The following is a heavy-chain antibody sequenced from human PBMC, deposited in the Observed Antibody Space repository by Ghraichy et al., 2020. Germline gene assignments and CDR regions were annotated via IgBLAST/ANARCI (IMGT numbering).Heavy chain of an antibody. J-gene: IGHJ6*02. CDR3: ARAPCGGSCYLSGMDV. CDR1: GYTFTSYD. D-gene: IGHD2-15*01. V-gene: IGHV1-8*01. Sequence: ASVKVSCKASGYTFTSYDINWVRQATGQGLEWMGWMNPNSGNTGYAQKFQGRVTMTRNTSISTAYMELSSLRSEDTAVYYCARAPCGGSCYLSGMDVWGQGTTVTVSS. CDR2: MNPNSGNT.